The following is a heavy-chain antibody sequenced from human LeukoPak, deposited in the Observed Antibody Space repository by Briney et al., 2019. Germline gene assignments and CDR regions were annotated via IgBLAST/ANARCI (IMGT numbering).Heavy chain of an antibody. CDR2: IYYSGST. Sequence: SETLSLTCTVSGGSISNKYWSWIRQPPGKGLEWIGYIYYSGSTTYNPSLKSRVNISVDTSKNQFSLKLSSVTAADTAVYYCARGAAYYDSSAYQYYQYYYMDVWGKGTTVIVSS. V-gene: IGHV4-59*01. J-gene: IGHJ6*03. D-gene: IGHD3-22*01. CDR1: GGSISNKY. CDR3: ARGAAYYDSSAYQYYQYYYMDV.